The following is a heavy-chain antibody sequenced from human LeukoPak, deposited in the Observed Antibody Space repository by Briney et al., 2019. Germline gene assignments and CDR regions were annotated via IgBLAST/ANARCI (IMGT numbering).Heavy chain of an antibody. CDR1: GGSISSSNW. CDR3: ARDNDYYDSSGYYFGASYNWFDP. CDR2: IYHSGST. J-gene: IGHJ5*02. Sequence: SETLSLTCAVSGGSISSSNWWSWVRQPPGKGLEWIGEIYHSGSTNYNPSLKRRVTISVDKSKNQFSLKLSSVTAADTAVYYCARDNDYYDSSGYYFGASYNWFDPWGQGTLVTVSS. D-gene: IGHD3-22*01. V-gene: IGHV4-4*02.